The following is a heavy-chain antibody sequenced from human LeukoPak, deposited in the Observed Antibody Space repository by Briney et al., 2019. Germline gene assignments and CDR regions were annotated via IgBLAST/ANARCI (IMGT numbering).Heavy chain of an antibody. J-gene: IGHJ4*02. Sequence: TSETLSLTCAVYGGSFSGYYWSWIRQPPGKGLEWLGEINHSGSTNYNPSLKGRVTISVDTSKNQFSLKLSSVTAADTAVYYCAREYYYDSSGLGYWGQGTLVTVSS. D-gene: IGHD3-22*01. CDR1: GGSFSGYY. CDR2: INHSGST. CDR3: AREYYYDSSGLGY. V-gene: IGHV4-34*01.